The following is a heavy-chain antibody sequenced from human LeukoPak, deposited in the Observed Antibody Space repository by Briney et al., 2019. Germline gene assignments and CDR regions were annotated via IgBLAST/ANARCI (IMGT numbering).Heavy chain of an antibody. CDR2: IIPIFGTA. Sequence: ASVKVSCKASGGTFSSYAISWVRQAPGQGLEWMGGIIPIFGTANYAQKLQGRVTMTTDTSTSTAYMELRSLRSDDTAVYYCARVGDGYNSDADYWGQGTLVTVSS. V-gene: IGHV1-69*05. D-gene: IGHD5-24*01. CDR3: ARVGDGYNSDADY. J-gene: IGHJ4*02. CDR1: GGTFSSYA.